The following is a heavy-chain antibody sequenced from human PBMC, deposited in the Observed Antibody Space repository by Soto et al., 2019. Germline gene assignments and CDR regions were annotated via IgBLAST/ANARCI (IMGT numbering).Heavy chain of an antibody. CDR1: GYSFTSYW. CDR3: ARRGGDRTRGPDNFDY. V-gene: IGHV5-51*01. J-gene: IGHJ4*02. Sequence: PGESLKISCKGSGYSFTSYWIGWVRQMPGKGLEWMGIIYPGDSDTRYSPSFQGQVTISADKSISTAYLQWSSLKASDTAMYYCARRGGDRTRGPDNFDYWGQGTLVTVSS. CDR2: IYPGDSDT. D-gene: IGHD2-21*02.